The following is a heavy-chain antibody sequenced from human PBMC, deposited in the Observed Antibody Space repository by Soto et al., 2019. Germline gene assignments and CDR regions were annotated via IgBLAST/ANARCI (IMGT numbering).Heavy chain of an antibody. Sequence: GSGPTLVNPTQTLTLTCTFSGFSLTTNGVGVGWIRQPPGKALEWLALIDWDDDKYYSTSLKTRLTISKDTSKNQVVLTMTNMDPVDTATYYCALTETRYSSGWWDFDYWGQGIPVTVSS. D-gene: IGHD6-19*01. V-gene: IGHV2-70*12. CDR3: ALTETRYSSGWWDFDY. CDR1: GFSLTTNGVG. CDR2: IDWDDDK. J-gene: IGHJ4*02.